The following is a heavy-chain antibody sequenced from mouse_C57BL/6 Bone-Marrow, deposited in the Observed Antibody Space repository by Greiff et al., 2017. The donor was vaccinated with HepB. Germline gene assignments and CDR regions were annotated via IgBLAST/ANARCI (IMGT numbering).Heavy chain of an antibody. CDR1: GYAFSSSW. CDR3: AREGGSSWYFDY. V-gene: IGHV1-82*01. CDR2: IYPGDGDT. D-gene: IGHD1-3*01. Sequence: QVQLKESGPELVKPGASVKISCKASGYAFSSSWMNWVKQRPGKGLEWIGRIYPGDGDTNYNGKFKGKATLTADKSSSTAYMQLSSLTSEDSAVYFWAREGGSSWYFDYWGQGTTLTVSS. J-gene: IGHJ2*01.